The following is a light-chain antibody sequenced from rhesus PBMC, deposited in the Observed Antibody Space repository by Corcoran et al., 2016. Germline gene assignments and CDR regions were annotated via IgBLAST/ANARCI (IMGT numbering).Light chain of an antibody. CDR2: RAS. CDR3: QRYSSSPLT. V-gene: IGKV1-22*01. CDR1: QSISSW. Sequence: DIQMTQSPSSLSASVGDTVTITCRASQSISSWLAWYQQKPGKAPKLRVYRASSLQSGVPSRFSGSGSGTDFTLTISSLQSENFAHYCCQRYSSSPLTFGGGTKVELK. J-gene: IGKJ4*01.